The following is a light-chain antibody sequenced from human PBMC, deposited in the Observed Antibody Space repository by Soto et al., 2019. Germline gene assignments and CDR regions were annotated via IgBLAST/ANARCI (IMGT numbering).Light chain of an antibody. V-gene: IGKV3-20*01. J-gene: IGKJ5*01. CDR1: QSVSYY. CDR2: DES. CDR3: QQYDASPVT. Sequence: EIVLTQSPATLSLSPGERATLSCRASQSVSYYLAWYQQKPGQAPRIIIYDESTRATGIPDRFSGSGSGTDLSLTVSRLEPEDFAVYYCQQYDASPVTCGQGTRLEIK.